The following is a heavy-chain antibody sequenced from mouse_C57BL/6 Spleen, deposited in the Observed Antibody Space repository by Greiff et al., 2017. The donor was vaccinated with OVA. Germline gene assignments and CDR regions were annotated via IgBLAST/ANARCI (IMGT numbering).Heavy chain of an antibody. CDR2: IDPSDSYT. V-gene: IGHV1-50*01. J-gene: IGHJ2*01. D-gene: IGHD1-1*01. CDR1: GYTFTSYW. CDR3: ARYGYYGSSPFDY. Sequence: VQLQQPGAELVKPGASVKLSCKASGYTFTSYWMQWVKQRPGQGLEWIGEIDPSDSYTNYNQKFKGKATLTVDTSSSTAYMQLSSLTSEDSAVYYCARYGYYGSSPFDYWGQGTTLTVSS.